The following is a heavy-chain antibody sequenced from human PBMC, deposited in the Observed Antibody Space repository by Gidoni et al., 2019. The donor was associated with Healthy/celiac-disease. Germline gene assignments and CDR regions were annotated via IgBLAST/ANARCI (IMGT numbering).Heavy chain of an antibody. CDR3: AKDGGSSWYYFDY. CDR1: GVTFSSYG. V-gene: IGHV3-30*18. Sequence: QVQLVESGGGVVQPGRSLRPPCAASGVTFSSYGMPWVRQAPGKGLEWVAVISYDGSSKYYADSVKGRFTISRDNSKNTLYLQMNSLRAEDTAVYYCAKDGGSSWYYFDYWGQGTLVTVSS. CDR2: ISYDGSSK. J-gene: IGHJ4*02. D-gene: IGHD6-13*01.